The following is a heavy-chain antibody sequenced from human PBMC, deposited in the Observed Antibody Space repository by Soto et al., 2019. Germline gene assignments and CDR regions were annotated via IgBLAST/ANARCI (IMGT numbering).Heavy chain of an antibody. J-gene: IGHJ3*02. V-gene: IGHV3-30*18. CDR1: GFAFSDFG. Sequence: QVQLVESGGGVVQPGRSLRLSCVGSGFAFSDFGMNWVRQAPGKGLEWVAVISFDGKKKYYADSVKGRFSISRDNSKNTVSLQINSLGAEDTAVYYCAKNRRMIVAVIDAFDNWGQGTMVTVSS. D-gene: IGHD3-22*01. CDR3: AKNRRMIVAVIDAFDN. CDR2: ISFDGKKK.